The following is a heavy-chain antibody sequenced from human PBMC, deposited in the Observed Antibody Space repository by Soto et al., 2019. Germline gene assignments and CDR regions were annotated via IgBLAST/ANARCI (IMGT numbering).Heavy chain of an antibody. Sequence: KSSETLSLTCTVSGGSISSYYWSWIRQPPGKGLEWIGYIYYSGSTNYNPSLKSRVTISVDTSKNQFSLKLSSVTAADTAVYYCARDVRIAAAGTSSYNWFDPWGQGTLVTVSS. CDR3: ARDVRIAAAGTSSYNWFDP. V-gene: IGHV4-59*01. J-gene: IGHJ5*02. CDR2: IYYSGST. D-gene: IGHD6-13*01. CDR1: GGSISSYY.